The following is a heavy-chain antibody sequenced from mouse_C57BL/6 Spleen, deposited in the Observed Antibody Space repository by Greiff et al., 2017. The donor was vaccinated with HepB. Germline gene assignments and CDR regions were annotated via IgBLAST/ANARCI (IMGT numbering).Heavy chain of an antibody. CDR3: AREKRGWYFDV. Sequence: EVKLVESEGGLVQPGSSMKLSCTASGFTFSDYYMAWVRQVPEKGLEWVANINYDGSSTYYLDSLKSRFIISRDNAKNILYLQMSSLKSEDTATYYCAREKRGWYFDVWGTGTTVTVSS. CDR1: GFTFSDYY. CDR2: INYDGSST. J-gene: IGHJ1*03. V-gene: IGHV5-16*01.